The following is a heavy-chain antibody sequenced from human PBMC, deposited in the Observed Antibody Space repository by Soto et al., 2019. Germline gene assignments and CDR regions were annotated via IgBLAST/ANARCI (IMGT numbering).Heavy chain of an antibody. CDR3: TKSADSAGWGVDF. V-gene: IGHV3-48*03. CDR2: ISPGGDRI. Sequence: GSLRLYCVASGFMFDSYAMNWVRQAPGKGLEWVSYISPGGDRIYYAESLKGRITISRDNARNSLSLQMNILSDEDTAVYYCTKSADSAGWGVDFWGQGTLVTVSS. CDR1: GFMFDSYA. D-gene: IGHD6-19*01. J-gene: IGHJ4*02.